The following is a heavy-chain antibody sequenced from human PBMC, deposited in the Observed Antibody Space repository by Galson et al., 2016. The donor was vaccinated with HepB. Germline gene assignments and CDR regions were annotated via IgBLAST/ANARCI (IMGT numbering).Heavy chain of an antibody. V-gene: IGHV3-53*01. D-gene: IGHD3-3*01. CDR3: ARENYDLRSGYYFGGFDS. J-gene: IGHJ4*02. Sequence: SLRLSCAASGLSVSQNYMSWVRQAPGTGLDWVSVIYSDGDTYYADSVLGRFTLSRNNSKDTVYLQMNSLRAEDTAVYYCARENYDLRSGYYFGGFDSWGQGSLGTVSS. CDR2: IYSDGDT. CDR1: GLSVSQNY.